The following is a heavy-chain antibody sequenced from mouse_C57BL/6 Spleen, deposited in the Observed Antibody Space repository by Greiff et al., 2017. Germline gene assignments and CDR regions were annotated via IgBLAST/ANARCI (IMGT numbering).Heavy chain of an antibody. D-gene: IGHD3-3*01. V-gene: IGHV1-82*01. J-gene: IGHJ2*01. CDR2: IYPGDGDT. CDR1: GYAFSSSW. Sequence: QVQLQQSGPELVKPGASVKISCKASGYAFSSSWMNWVKQRPGKGLEWIGRIYPGDGDTNYNGKFKGKATLTAAKSSSTAYMQLSSLTSEDSAVYFCAREGTVPFDYWGQGTTLTVSS. CDR3: AREGTVPFDY.